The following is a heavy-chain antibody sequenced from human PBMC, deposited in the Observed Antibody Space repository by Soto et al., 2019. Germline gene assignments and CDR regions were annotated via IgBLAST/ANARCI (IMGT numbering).Heavy chain of an antibody. V-gene: IGHV2-5*02. CDR1: GFSLIDSGVA. J-gene: IGHJ4*02. D-gene: IGHD2-21*01. Sequence: QITLKESGPTLVKPTQTLILTCSTSGFSLIDSGVAVGWIRQPPGKALDWLALVYWDDDKRYSPSLRTRLTITRDTSKNQVVLTMTNIDPVDTATYYCVHAYADHAGYYFDFWGQGTLVTVSS. CDR3: VHAYADHAGYYFDF. CDR2: VYWDDDK.